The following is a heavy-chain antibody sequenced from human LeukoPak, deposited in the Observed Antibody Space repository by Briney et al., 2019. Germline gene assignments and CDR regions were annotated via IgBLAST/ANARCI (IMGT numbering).Heavy chain of an antibody. J-gene: IGHJ4*02. V-gene: IGHV4-59*01. CDR3: ARWTDCGGDCHILDH. D-gene: IGHD2-21*02. Sequence: SETLSLTCTVSGGSISGYYWSWSRQPPGKGVEWIGNLYYRRGAWYKSSLKSRVTTSVDTSKNEFSLKLTSVSAADTAVYFCARWTDCGGDCHILDHWGQGILVTVSS. CDR2: LYYRRGA. CDR1: GGSISGYY.